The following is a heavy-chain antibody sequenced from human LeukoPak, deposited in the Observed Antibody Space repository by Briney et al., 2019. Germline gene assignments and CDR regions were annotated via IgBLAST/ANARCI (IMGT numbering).Heavy chain of an antibody. CDR2: ISGSGGST. CDR3: AKDSAIDCSSTSCSPDAFDI. J-gene: IGHJ3*02. D-gene: IGHD2-2*01. CDR1: GFTFSSYA. Sequence: GGSLRLSCAASGFTFSSYAMSWVRQAPGKGLEWVSAISGSGGSTYYADSVKGRFTISRDNSKNTLYLQMNSLRAEDTAVYYCAKDSAIDCSSTSCSPDAFDIWGQGTMVTVSS. V-gene: IGHV3-23*01.